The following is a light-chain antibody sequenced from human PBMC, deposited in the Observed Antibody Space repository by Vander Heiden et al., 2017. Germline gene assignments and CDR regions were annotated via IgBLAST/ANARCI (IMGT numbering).Light chain of an antibody. J-gene: IGLJ1*01. CDR1: NSDVGAYKY. Sequence: SALTLPPSASRSPGHSVTISCSGTNSDVGAYKYVSGYQQHPGKAPKLIIYEVTKRPPGVPDRVAGSESGNTASLTVSGLRAEDEADYYCSSYAGSNSYNYVFGTGTKVTVL. CDR3: SSYAGSNSYNYV. CDR2: EVT. V-gene: IGLV2-8*01.